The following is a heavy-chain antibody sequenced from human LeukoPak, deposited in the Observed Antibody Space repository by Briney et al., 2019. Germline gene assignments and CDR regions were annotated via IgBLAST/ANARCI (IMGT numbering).Heavy chain of an antibody. Sequence: PSETLSLTCTVSGGSVSSPGYYWTWIRQYPGKGLEWIGYIYYSGSTNYNPSLKSRVTISVDTSKNQFSLKLSSVTAADTAVYYCARRRGSYHDYWGQGTLVTVSS. CDR1: GGSVSSPGYY. CDR3: ARRRGSYHDY. D-gene: IGHD1-26*01. V-gene: IGHV4-61*08. CDR2: IYYSGST. J-gene: IGHJ4*02.